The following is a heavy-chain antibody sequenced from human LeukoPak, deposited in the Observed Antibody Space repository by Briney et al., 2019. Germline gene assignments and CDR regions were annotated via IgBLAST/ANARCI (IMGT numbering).Heavy chain of an antibody. J-gene: IGHJ4*02. CDR3: AREDTAMAPDFDY. D-gene: IGHD5-18*01. CDR1: GFTFSSYS. V-gene: IGHV3-48*04. Sequence: GGSLRLSCAASGFTFSSYSMNWVRQAPGKGLEWVSYISSSSSTIYYADSVKGRFTISRDNAKNSLYLQMNSLRAEDTAVYYCAREDTAMAPDFDYWGQGTLVTVSS. CDR2: ISSSSSTI.